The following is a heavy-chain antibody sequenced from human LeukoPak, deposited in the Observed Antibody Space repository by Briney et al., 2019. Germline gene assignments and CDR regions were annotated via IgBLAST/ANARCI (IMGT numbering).Heavy chain of an antibody. CDR2: IRSKANSYAT. CDR1: EFTFSGSA. Sequence: GGSLRLSCATSEFTFSGSAIHWVRQASGKGLEWVGRIRSKANSYATTDVASVKGRFTISRDDSKNTAYLEMSSLKTEDTAVYYCAKDQRWESPHYLDSWGQGTLVTVSS. CDR3: AKDQRWESPHYLDS. D-gene: IGHD1-26*01. J-gene: IGHJ4*02. V-gene: IGHV3-73*01.